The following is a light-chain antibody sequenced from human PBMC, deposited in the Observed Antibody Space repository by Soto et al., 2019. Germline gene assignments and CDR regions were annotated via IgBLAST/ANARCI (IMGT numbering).Light chain of an antibody. Sequence: IVLTQSPGTLSLSPGERATLSCRASQSVSSSYLAWYQQKPGQAPRLLIYGASSRATGIPDRFSGSGSGIDFTLTINRLEPEDFAVYYCQQYGSSPRTFGQGTKVDIK. J-gene: IGKJ1*01. CDR3: QQYGSSPRT. CDR2: GAS. V-gene: IGKV3-20*01. CDR1: QSVSSSY.